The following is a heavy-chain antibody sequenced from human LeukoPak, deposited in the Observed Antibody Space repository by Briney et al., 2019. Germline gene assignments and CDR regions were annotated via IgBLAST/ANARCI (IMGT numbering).Heavy chain of an antibody. V-gene: IGHV3-30-3*01. CDR2: ISYDGSNK. D-gene: IGHD3-10*01. Sequence: GGALRLSCAASGFTFSSYAMHWVRQAPGKGLEWVAVISYDGSNKYYADSVKGRFTISRDNSKNTLYLQMNSLRAEDTAVYYCAKDLSGGIAYFDYWGQGTLVTVSS. J-gene: IGHJ4*02. CDR3: AKDLSGGIAYFDY. CDR1: GFTFSSYA.